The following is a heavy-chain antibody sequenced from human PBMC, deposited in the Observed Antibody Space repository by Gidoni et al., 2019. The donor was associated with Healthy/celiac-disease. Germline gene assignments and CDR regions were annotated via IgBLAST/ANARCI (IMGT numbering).Heavy chain of an antibody. Sequence: QVQLVQSGAEVKKPGSSVKVSCKASGGPFSSYAISWVRQAPGQGLEWMGRIIPILGIANYAQKFQGRVTITADKSTSTAYMELSSLRSEDTAVYYCAVAYCSSTSCYDYFDYWGQGTLVTVSS. V-gene: IGHV1-69*04. D-gene: IGHD2-2*01. CDR1: GGPFSSYA. CDR3: AVAYCSSTSCYDYFDY. J-gene: IGHJ4*02. CDR2: IIPILGIA.